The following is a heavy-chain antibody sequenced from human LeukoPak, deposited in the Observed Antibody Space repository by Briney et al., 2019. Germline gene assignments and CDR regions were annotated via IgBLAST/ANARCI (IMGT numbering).Heavy chain of an antibody. CDR2: ISSSSYI. D-gene: IGHD4-11*01. J-gene: IGHJ4*02. CDR1: GFTFSSYS. CDR3: AGNRYSNPVDY. Sequence: GGSLRLSCAASGFTFSSYSMNWVRQAPGKGLEWVSSISSSSYIYYADSVKGRFTISRDNAKNSLYLQMNSLRAEDTAVYYCAGNRYSNPVDYWGQGTLVTVSS. V-gene: IGHV3-21*01.